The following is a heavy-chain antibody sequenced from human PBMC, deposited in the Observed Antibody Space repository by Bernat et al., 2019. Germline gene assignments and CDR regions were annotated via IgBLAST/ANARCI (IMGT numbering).Heavy chain of an antibody. V-gene: IGHV3-48*02. Sequence: EVQLVESGGGLVQPGGSLRLSCAASGFTFSTYSMNWVRQAPGKGLEWVSYISSGSSTIYYADSVKGLFTISRDNAKNSLYLQMNSLRDEDTAVYYCARVRRDQLPRDYYMDVWGKGTTVTVSS. D-gene: IGHD2-2*01. J-gene: IGHJ6*03. CDR3: ARVRRDQLPRDYYMDV. CDR1: GFTFSTYS. CDR2: ISSGSSTI.